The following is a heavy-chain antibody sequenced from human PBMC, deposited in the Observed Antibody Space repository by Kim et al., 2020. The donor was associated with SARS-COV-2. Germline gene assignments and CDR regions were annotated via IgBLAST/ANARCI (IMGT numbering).Heavy chain of an antibody. V-gene: IGHV3-23*01. CDR3: AKDGGYYPLYYFDY. J-gene: IGHJ4*02. Sequence: ADSVKGRSTISRDNAKNTLYLQMNSLRAEDTAVYYCAKDGGYYPLYYFDYWGQGTLVTVSS. D-gene: IGHD3-22*01.